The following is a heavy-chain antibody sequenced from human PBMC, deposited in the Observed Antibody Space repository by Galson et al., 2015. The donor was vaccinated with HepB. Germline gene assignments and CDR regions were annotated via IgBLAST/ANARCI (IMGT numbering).Heavy chain of an antibody. CDR2: IDWDDDK. D-gene: IGHD3-22*01. V-gene: IGHV2-70*04. Sequence: PALVKPTQTLTLTCTFSGFSLSTSGMRVSWIRQPPGKALEWLARIDWDDDKFYSTSLKTRLTISKDTSKNQVVLTMTNMDPVDTATYYCARNYDSSGYGAFDIWGQGTMVTVSS. CDR1: GFSLSTSGMR. CDR3: ARNYDSSGYGAFDI. J-gene: IGHJ3*02.